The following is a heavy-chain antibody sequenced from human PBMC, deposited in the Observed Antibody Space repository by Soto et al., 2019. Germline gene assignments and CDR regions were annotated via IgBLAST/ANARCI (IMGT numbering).Heavy chain of an antibody. D-gene: IGHD6-25*01. V-gene: IGHV3-30*18. J-gene: IGHJ4*02. Sequence: QVQLVESGGGVVQPGRSLRLSCAASGFTFSSYGMHWVRQAPGKGLEWVAVISYDGSNKYCADSVKGRFTISRDNSKNTLYLQMNSLRAEDTAVYYCAKVAGGWGQGTLVTVSS. CDR1: GFTFSSYG. CDR3: AKVAGG. CDR2: ISYDGSNK.